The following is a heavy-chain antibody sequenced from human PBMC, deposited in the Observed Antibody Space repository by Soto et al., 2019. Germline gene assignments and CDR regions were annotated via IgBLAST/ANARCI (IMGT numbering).Heavy chain of an antibody. J-gene: IGHJ6*02. V-gene: IGHV1-2*02. CDR3: AKGGAIVAAGTRVYLYNAMDV. D-gene: IGHD1-26*01. CDR1: GYTFTGYY. CDR2: INPNSGDT. Sequence: GASVKVSCKASGYTFTGYYVHWLRQAPGQGLEWMGWINPNSGDTYLAQRFQGRVTMNRDTSIGTAYMELRGLTSDDTAEYYCAKGGAIVAAGTRVYLYNAMDVWSQGTRVTVS.